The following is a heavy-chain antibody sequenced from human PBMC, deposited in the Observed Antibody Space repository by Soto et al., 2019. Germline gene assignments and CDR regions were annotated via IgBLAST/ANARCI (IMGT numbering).Heavy chain of an antibody. CDR1: GGSISSSAYY. CDR2: IYYSGST. J-gene: IGHJ4*02. V-gene: IGHV4-31*03. CDR3: ARSGAFSGPAFGF. Sequence: QVQLQESGPGLVKPSQTLSLTCTVSGGSISSSAYYWSWIRQHPGKGLEWIGYIYYSGSTFYNPTLKGRFPIPVDTSKCPLPLKLRSVTAADTVVYYCARSGAFSGPAFGFWGQGTLVTFSS. D-gene: IGHD6-25*01.